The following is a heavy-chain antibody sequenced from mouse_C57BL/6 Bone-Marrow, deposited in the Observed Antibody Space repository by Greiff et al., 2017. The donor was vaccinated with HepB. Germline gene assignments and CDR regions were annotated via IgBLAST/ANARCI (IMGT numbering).Heavy chain of an antibody. D-gene: IGHD2-3*01. CDR3: ARVYDGYWFAY. CDR2: IYPGSGST. CDR1: GYTFNSYW. J-gene: IGHJ3*01. V-gene: IGHV1-55*01. Sequence: VQLQQPGAELVKPGASVKMSCKASGYTFNSYWITWVKQRPGQGLEWIGDIYPGSGSTNYNEKFKSKATLTVDTSSSTAYMHLSSLTSEDSAVYYCARVYDGYWFAYWGQGTLVTVSA.